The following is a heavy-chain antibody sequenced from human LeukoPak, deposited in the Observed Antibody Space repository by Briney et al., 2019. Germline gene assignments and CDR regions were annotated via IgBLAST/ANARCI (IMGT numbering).Heavy chain of an antibody. D-gene: IGHD1-14*01. CDR2: IYHSGST. Sequence: SQTLSLTCAVSGGSISSGGYSWSWIRQPPGKGLEWIGYIYHSGSTYYNPSLKTRVTISVDRSKNQFSLKLSSVTAADTAVYYCARGGNQRTFDIWGQGTMVTVSS. V-gene: IGHV4-30-2*01. CDR1: GGSISSGGYS. J-gene: IGHJ3*02. CDR3: ARGGNQRTFDI.